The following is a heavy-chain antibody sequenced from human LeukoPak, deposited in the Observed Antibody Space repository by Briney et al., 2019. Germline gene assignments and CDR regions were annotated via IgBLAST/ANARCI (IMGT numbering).Heavy chain of an antibody. CDR1: GFKFNSYW. Sequence: GGSLRLSCAVSGFKFNSYWMNWVRQVPCKGLVWVAHINTHGNTANDEDSLKVQFTISRDNAKNTLYLQMNSLRAEDTAVYYCAGTSCKGCWFDPWGQGTLVPVSS. CDR3: AGTSCKGCWFDP. CDR2: INTHGNTA. V-gene: IGHV3-74*01. D-gene: IGHD2-2*01. J-gene: IGHJ5*02.